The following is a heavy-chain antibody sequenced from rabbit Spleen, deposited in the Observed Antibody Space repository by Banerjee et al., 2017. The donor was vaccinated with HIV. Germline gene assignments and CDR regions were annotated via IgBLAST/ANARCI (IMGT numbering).Heavy chain of an antibody. CDR1: GFSFNSGYD. D-gene: IGHD8-1*01. Sequence: QSLEESGGGLVKPGASLTLACKASGFSFNSGYDMCWVRQAPGKGLEWIACIDSGSGTTSYASWAKGRFTISKTSSTVDLKMTSLTAADTATYFCARDTGSSFASNGMDLWGPGTLVTVS. CDR2: IDSGSGTT. V-gene: IGHV1S40*01. CDR3: ARDTGSSFASNGMDL. J-gene: IGHJ6*01.